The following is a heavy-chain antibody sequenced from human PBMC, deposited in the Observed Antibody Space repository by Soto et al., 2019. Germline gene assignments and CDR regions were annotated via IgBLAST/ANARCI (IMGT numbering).Heavy chain of an antibody. J-gene: IGHJ6*02. CDR2: IDPSDSYT. CDR1: GYSCSSHG. V-gene: IGHV5-10-1*01. Sequence: PXELQTIWYKGAGYSCSSHGVSWLLEIPGKGVDWMGRIDPSDSYTNYSPSFQGHVTISADKSISTAYLQWSSLKASDTAMYYCATESLPRGIVVVPAAYYYYGMDVWGQGTTVTVPS. D-gene: IGHD2-2*01. CDR3: ATESLPRGIVVVPAAYYYYGMDV.